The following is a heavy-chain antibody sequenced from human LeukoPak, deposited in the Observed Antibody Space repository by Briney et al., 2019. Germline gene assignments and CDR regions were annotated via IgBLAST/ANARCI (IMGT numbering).Heavy chain of an antibody. CDR3: ARAHSRIAARLVY. CDR2: INHSGST. D-gene: IGHD6-6*01. CDR1: GGSFSGYY. V-gene: IGHV4-34*01. J-gene: IGHJ4*02. Sequence: PSETLSLTCAVYGGSFSGYYWSWIRQPPGKGLEWIGEINHSGSTNYNPSLKSRVTISVDTSKNQFSLKLSSVTAADTAVYYCARAHSRIAARLVYWGQGTLVTVSS.